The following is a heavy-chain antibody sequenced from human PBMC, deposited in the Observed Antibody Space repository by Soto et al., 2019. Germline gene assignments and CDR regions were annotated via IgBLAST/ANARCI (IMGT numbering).Heavy chain of an antibody. Sequence: ASVKVSCKASGYTFTSYGISWVRQAPGQGLEWMGWISAYNGNTNYAQKLQGRVTMTTDTSTSTAYMELRSLRSDDTAVYYCARDAPHYYDSSHRFDYWGQGTLVTVSS. V-gene: IGHV1-18*01. CDR1: GYTFTSYG. D-gene: IGHD3-22*01. CDR3: ARDAPHYYDSSHRFDY. J-gene: IGHJ4*02. CDR2: ISAYNGNT.